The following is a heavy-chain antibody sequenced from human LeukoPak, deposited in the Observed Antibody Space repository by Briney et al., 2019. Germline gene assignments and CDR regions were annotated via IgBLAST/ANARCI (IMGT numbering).Heavy chain of an antibody. Sequence: GGSLRHSCAASGFTFSSYAMHWVRQAPGKGLEWVAVISYDGSNKYYADSVKGRFTISRDNSKNTLYLQMNSLRAEDTAVYYCARDSNDILTGWEYYFDYWGQGTLVTVSS. J-gene: IGHJ4*02. CDR3: ARDSNDILTGWEYYFDY. CDR2: ISYDGSNK. CDR1: GFTFSSYA. V-gene: IGHV3-30-3*01. D-gene: IGHD3-9*01.